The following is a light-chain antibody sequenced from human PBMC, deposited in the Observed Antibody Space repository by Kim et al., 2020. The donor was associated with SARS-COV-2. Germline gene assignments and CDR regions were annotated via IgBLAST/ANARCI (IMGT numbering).Light chain of an antibody. Sequence: SYELTQPPSVSVSPGQTARITCSGEKLPMEYVYWYQVKPGQGPVLVIFKDTERPSGIPERFSGSSSGTTVTLTISGVQAEDEADYHCQLTDNSGTHFAFGTGTKVTVL. CDR3: QLTDNSGTHFA. V-gene: IGLV3-25*03. CDR1: KLPMEY. CDR2: KDT. J-gene: IGLJ1*01.